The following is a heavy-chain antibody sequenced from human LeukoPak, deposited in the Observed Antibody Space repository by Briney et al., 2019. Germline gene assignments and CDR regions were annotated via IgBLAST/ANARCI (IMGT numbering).Heavy chain of an antibody. CDR2: ISGSGGST. D-gene: IGHD6-13*01. V-gene: IGHV3-23*01. Sequence: GGSLRLSCAASGYTFSSYAMSWVRQAPGKGLEWVSAISGSGGSTHYADSVKGRFSISSDNSKNTLYLQMTSLRAEDTAVYYCAKSEAAAGPNWFDPWGQGTLVTVSS. CDR3: AKSEAAAGPNWFDP. J-gene: IGHJ5*02. CDR1: GYTFSSYA.